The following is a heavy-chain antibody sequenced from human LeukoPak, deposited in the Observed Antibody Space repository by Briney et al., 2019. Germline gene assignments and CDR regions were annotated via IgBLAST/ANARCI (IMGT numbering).Heavy chain of an antibody. CDR2: INHSGNT. Sequence: SEPLSLICAVYGESFSGYYWRWMRQPPGKALEWFREINHSGNTNHNPSLKSRVPISVDTSKHQFSAKQSSVTAAYTAVYYCARGQPLDVWGKGTTVTVSS. J-gene: IGHJ6*04. V-gene: IGHV4-34*01. CDR1: GESFSGYY. CDR3: ARGQPLDV.